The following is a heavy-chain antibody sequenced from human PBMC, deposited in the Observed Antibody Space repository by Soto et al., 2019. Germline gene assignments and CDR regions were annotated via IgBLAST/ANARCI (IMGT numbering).Heavy chain of an antibody. CDR3: AREDSIIIPAVSDF. D-gene: IGHD3-22*01. J-gene: IGHJ4*02. Sequence: GGSLRLSCTVSGFAFNNYGINWVRQAPGKGLEWVSSISKSDYTYYSDSVKGRFTISRDNAKNSVSLQMNTLRVEDPAVYYCAREDSIIIPAVSDFWGLGTLVTVSS. V-gene: IGHV3-21*01. CDR1: GFAFNNYG. CDR2: ISKSDYT.